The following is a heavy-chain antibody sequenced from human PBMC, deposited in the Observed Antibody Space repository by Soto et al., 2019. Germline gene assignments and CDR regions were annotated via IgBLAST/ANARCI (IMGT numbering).Heavy chain of an antibody. CDR3: ARDSAAAAS. Sequence: QVQLVQSGAEVKKPGASVKVSCKASGYIFTNYYIHWVRQAPRQGLEWMAIINPLPTSGSTNYAQKFQGRVTVTRDTSTSTVYLELSSLRSDDTAVYYCARDSAAAASWGQGTLVTVSS. CDR1: GYIFTNYY. J-gene: IGHJ5*02. CDR2: INPLPTSGST. D-gene: IGHD6-13*01. V-gene: IGHV1-46*01.